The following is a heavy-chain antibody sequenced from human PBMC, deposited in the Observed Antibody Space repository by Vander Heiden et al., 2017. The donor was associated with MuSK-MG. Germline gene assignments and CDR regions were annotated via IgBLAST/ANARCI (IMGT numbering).Heavy chain of an antibody. J-gene: IGHJ4*01. CDR1: GFTFRSYS. CDR2: ISSSSSYI. D-gene: IGHD3-10*01. CDR3: ARDPYYGSGSYYIDFDY. Sequence: EVQLVESGGGLVKPGGSLRLSCAASGFTFRSYSMNWVRQAPGKGLEWFSSISSSSSYIYYADSVKGRFTISRDNAKNSLYLQMNSLRAEDTAVYYCARDPYYGSGSYYIDFDYWCHGTLVTDSS. V-gene: IGHV3-21*01.